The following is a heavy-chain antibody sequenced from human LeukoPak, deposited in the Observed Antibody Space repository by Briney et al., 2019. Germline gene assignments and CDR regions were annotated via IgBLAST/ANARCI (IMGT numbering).Heavy chain of an antibody. V-gene: IGHV1-2*02. CDR2: INPNTGVT. D-gene: IGHD2-8*02. Sequence: ASVKVSCKASGYLFTAYYMHWVRQAPGQGLEWMGRINPNTGVTNYAQKFQGRVTMTRDTSISTAYMELSILRSDDPAVYYCARDKCTSVRCYGYFDYWGQGTLVIVSS. J-gene: IGHJ4*02. CDR1: GYLFTAYY. CDR3: ARDKCTSVRCYGYFDY.